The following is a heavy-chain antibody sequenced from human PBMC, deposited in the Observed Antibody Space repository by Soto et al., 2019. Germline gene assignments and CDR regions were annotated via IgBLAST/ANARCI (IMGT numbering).Heavy chain of an antibody. V-gene: IGHV1-58*01. Sequence: VKVSCKASGFTFTSSAVQWVRQARGQRLEWIGWIVVGSGNTNYAQKFQERVTITRDMSTSTVYMELSSLRSEDTAVYYCARDRSIAAAGMRGNWFDPWGQGTLVTVSS. J-gene: IGHJ5*02. CDR1: GFTFTSSA. CDR3: ARDRSIAAAGMRGNWFDP. CDR2: IVVGSGNT. D-gene: IGHD6-13*01.